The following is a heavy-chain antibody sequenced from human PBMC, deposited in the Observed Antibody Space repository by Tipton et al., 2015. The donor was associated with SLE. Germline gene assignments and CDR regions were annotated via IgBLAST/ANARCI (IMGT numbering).Heavy chain of an antibody. CDR2: INHSGSP. V-gene: IGHV4-34*03. Sequence: TLSLTCAVYGGSFSGYYWSWIRQAPGKGLEWIGEINHSGSPNYNPSLKGRITISVDTSKNQFSLKLSSVTAADTAVYYCAGITMVQGVTPWGQGTLVTVSS. D-gene: IGHD3-10*01. CDR1: GGSFSGYY. J-gene: IGHJ5*02. CDR3: AGITMVQGVTP.